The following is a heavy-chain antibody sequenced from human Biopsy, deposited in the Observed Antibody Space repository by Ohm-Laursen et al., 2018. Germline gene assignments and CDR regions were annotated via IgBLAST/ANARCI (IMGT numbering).Heavy chain of an antibody. Sequence: EASVKVSCKASGDSFTSYAIIWVRQAPGQGLEWMGRIIPILRTTAYAQTFLGRVTITADSPTSTVDMELTSLTSDDTAVYFCAREAIGYQLPCDDWGQGTLVTVSS. D-gene: IGHD2-2*01. V-gene: IGHV1-69*11. CDR2: IIPILRTT. CDR3: AREAIGYQLPCDD. CDR1: GDSFTSYA. J-gene: IGHJ4*02.